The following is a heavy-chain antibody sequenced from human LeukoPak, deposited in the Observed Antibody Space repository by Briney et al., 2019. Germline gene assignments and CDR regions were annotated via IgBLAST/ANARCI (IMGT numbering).Heavy chain of an antibody. CDR2: MNPNSGNT. V-gene: IGHV1-8*01. CDR1: GYTFTSYD. J-gene: IGHJ5*02. D-gene: IGHD6-13*01. Sequence: GASVKVSCKASGYTFTSYDINWVRQATGQGLEWMGWMNPNSGNTGYAQKLQGRVTMTRNTSISTAYMELSSLRSEDTAVYYCARAPAYSSSWYWFDPWGQGTLVTVSS. CDR3: ARAPAYSSSWYWFDP.